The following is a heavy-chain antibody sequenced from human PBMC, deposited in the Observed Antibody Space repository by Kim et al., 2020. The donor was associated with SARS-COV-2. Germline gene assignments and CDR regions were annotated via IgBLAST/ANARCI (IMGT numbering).Heavy chain of an antibody. Sequence: YNPSLKSRVTMSVDKSKNQFSLKLSSVTAADTAVYYCARDYSYGYGWLDYWGQGTLVTVSS. J-gene: IGHJ4*02. CDR3: ARDYSYGYGWLDY. D-gene: IGHD5-18*01. V-gene: IGHV4-4*07.